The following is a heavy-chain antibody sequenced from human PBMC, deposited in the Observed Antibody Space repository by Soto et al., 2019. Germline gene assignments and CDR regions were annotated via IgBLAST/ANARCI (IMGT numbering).Heavy chain of an antibody. V-gene: IGHV3-49*03. CDR2: IRSEAYGGTT. CDR3: VRVRYHGSGTNFNPDY. J-gene: IGHJ4*02. CDR1: GFTFGDYA. D-gene: IGHD3-10*01. Sequence: PGGSLRLSCTASGFTFGDYAVTWIRQAPGKGLEWVGFIRSEAYGGTTEYAASVKGIFTISRDDSKSIAYLQMNSLKTEDTAVYYCVRVRYHGSGTNFNPDYWGQGTLVTVSS.